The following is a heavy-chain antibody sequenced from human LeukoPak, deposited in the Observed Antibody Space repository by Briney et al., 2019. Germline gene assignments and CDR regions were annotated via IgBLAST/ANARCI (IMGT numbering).Heavy chain of an antibody. CDR3: ARVRIIAVAVWDY. D-gene: IGHD6-19*01. CDR1: GGSIISSSWY. J-gene: IGHJ4*02. CDR2: VNHSGST. V-gene: IGHV4-39*07. Sequence: PSETLSLTCTVSGGSIISSSWYWGWVRQPPGKGLEWIGEVNHSGSTNYNPSLKSRVTISVDTSKNQFSLKLSSVTAADTAVYYCARVRIIAVAVWDYWGQGTLVTVSS.